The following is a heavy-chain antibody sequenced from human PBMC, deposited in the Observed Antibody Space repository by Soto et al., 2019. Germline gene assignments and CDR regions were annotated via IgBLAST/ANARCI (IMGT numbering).Heavy chain of an antibody. CDR1: GYTFTSYD. CDR3: ARVWMVTAIRANYYYYYGMDV. Sequence: GASVKVSCKASGYTFTSYDINWVRQATGQGLEWMGWMNPNSGNTGYAQKFQGRVTMTRNTSISTAYMELSSLRSEDTAVYYCARVWMVTAIRANYYYYYGMDVWGQGTTVTVSS. D-gene: IGHD2-21*02. CDR2: MNPNSGNT. V-gene: IGHV1-8*01. J-gene: IGHJ6*02.